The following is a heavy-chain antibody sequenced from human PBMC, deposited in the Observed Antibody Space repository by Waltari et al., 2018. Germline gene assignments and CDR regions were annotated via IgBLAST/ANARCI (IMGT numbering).Heavy chain of an antibody. Sequence: QVQLVQSGAEVKKPGASVKVSCKTSGYTFTNYDINWVGQATGQGIEWMGWMNTNSGNTGFAQKFQDRLIMTANTAITTAYMALTALTSADTSVYYCARGAAPGKGAHWFDPWGQGTLVIVSS. CDR1: GYTFTNYD. V-gene: IGHV1-8*01. CDR2: MNTNSGNT. CDR3: ARGAAPGKGAHWFDP. D-gene: IGHD6-13*01. J-gene: IGHJ5*02.